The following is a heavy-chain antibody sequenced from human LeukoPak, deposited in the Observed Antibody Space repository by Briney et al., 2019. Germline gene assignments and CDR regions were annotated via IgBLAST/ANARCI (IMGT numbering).Heavy chain of an antibody. J-gene: IGHJ4*02. CDR1: VGSFSINRDY. CDR2: IYYNGTT. V-gene: IGHV4-39*06. CDR3: ARMGRIAVACLDH. D-gene: IGHD6-19*01. Sequence: SETLSLTCTVSVGSFSINRDYCGWIRQPPGKGLDWIGRIYYNGTTYYRPSLQSRVTISVDPANNQSAQKLNSVTAADPAVHYCARMGRIAVACLDHWGQGTLVTVSS.